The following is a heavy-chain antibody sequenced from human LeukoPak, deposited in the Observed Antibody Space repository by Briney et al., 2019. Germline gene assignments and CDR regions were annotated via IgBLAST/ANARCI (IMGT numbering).Heavy chain of an antibody. J-gene: IGHJ6*03. CDR3: AREGPVLRFLEWSANPHYYYYMDV. CDR2: IYTSGST. Sequence: SETLSLTCTVSGGSISSYYWSWIRQPAGKGLEWIGRIYTSGSTNYNPSLKSRVTMPVDTSKNQFSLKLSSVTAADTAVYYCAREGPVLRFLEWSANPHYYYYMDVWGKGTTVTVSS. V-gene: IGHV4-4*07. CDR1: GGSISSYY. D-gene: IGHD3-3*01.